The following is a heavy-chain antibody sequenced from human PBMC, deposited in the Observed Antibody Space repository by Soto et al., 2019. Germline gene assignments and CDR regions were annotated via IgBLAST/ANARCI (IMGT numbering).Heavy chain of an antibody. D-gene: IGHD5-18*01. Sequence: SETLSPTCAVYGGSFSGYYCSWIRQPPGKGLEWIGEINHSGSTNYNPSLKSRVTISVDTSKNQFSLKLSSVTAADTAVYYCARGRTAMGYYYYYYGMDVWGQGTTVTVSS. CDR2: INHSGST. V-gene: IGHV4-34*01. CDR1: GGSFSGYY. CDR3: ARGRTAMGYYYYYYGMDV. J-gene: IGHJ6*02.